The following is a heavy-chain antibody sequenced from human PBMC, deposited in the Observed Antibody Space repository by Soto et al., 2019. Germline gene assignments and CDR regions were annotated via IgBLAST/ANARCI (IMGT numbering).Heavy chain of an antibody. Sequence: QITLKESGPTLVKPTQTLTLTCTFSGFSLSTSGVGVGWIRQPPGKALEWLALIYWDDDKRYSPSLKSRLTITKDNCKRQVVLTMTILDPVDTTTYCCANSRYHFWSAHGGWFDLWDQGTLVTVSS. CDR1: GFSLSTSGVG. D-gene: IGHD3-3*01. V-gene: IGHV2-5*02. CDR3: ANSRYHFWSAHGGWFDL. CDR2: IYWDDDK. J-gene: IGHJ5*02.